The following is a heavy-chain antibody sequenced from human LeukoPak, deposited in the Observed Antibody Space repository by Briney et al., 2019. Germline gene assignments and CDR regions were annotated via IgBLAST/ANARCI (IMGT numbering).Heavy chain of an antibody. CDR2: ISAYYGNT. D-gene: IGHD3-3*01. CDR3: ARDWVTCDFWSGPTDGSWFDP. CDR1: GYTFTSYH. J-gene: IGHJ5*02. Sequence: WASVKVSCKASGYTFTSYHISWVRQAPGQGLEWMGWISAYYGNTNYAQKLQGRVTMTTDTSTTTAYMELRGLRSDDTAVYYCARDWVTCDFWSGPTDGSWFDPWGQGTLVTVSS. V-gene: IGHV1-18*01.